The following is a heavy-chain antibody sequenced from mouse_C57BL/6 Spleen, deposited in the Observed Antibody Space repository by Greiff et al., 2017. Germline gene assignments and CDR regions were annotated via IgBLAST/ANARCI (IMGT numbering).Heavy chain of an antibody. CDR3: ARSEGYCVWYFDV. J-gene: IGHJ1*03. D-gene: IGHD2-14*01. V-gene: IGHV7-3*01. CDR1: GFTFTDYY. Sequence: EVKLVESGGGLVQPGGSLSLSCAASGFTFTDYYMSWVRQPPGQALEWLGFIRNKANGYTTEYSASVKGRITISRDDSQSILYLQMNALRAEDGATYDCARSEGYCVWYFDVWGTGTTVTVSS. CDR2: IRNKANGYTT.